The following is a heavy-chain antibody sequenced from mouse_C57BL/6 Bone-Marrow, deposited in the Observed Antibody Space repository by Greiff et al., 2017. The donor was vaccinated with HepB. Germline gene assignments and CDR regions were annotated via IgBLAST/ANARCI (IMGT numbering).Heavy chain of an antibody. D-gene: IGHD1-1*01. Sequence: VQLQQSGPELVKPGASVKISRKASGYTFTDYYMNWVKQSHGKSLEWIGDINPNNGGTSYNQKFKGKATLTVDKSSSTAYMELRSLTSEDSAVYYCASGTTVVAPHFAYWGQGTLVTVSA. V-gene: IGHV1-26*01. CDR2: INPNNGGT. J-gene: IGHJ3*01. CDR1: GYTFTDYY. CDR3: ASGTTVVAPHFAY.